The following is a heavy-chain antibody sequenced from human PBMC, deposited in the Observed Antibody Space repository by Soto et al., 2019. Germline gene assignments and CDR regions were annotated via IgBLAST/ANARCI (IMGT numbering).Heavy chain of an antibody. CDR1: GYTFSTYW. CDR3: ARSRAWNDAFDF. J-gene: IGHJ4*02. Sequence: EVQLVQSGAEVKKPGESLKISCQGFGYTFSTYWIGWVRQKPGQGLEWMGAIYPADSDTRYTPSFEGHVTFSDDKSLSTAYLQWNRLRASDTARYCCARSRAWNDAFDFWGQGVLVTVSS. D-gene: IGHD1-1*01. CDR2: IYPADSDT. V-gene: IGHV5-51*03.